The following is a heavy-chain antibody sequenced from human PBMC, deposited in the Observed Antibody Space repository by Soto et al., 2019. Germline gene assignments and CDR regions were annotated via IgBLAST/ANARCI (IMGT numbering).Heavy chain of an antibody. Sequence: QMQLVQSGAEVKNPGASVKVSCKASGYSFSGYYIHWVRQAPGQGLEWMGWINPDSGATNYAQKFQGRVTMTRDTSISTANMEVSRLRSDDTAAYFCARDLRGDYVYLDPWGQGTLVTVSS. CDR1: GYSFSGYY. D-gene: IGHD4-17*01. CDR3: ARDLRGDYVYLDP. J-gene: IGHJ5*02. CDR2: INPDSGAT. V-gene: IGHV1-2*02.